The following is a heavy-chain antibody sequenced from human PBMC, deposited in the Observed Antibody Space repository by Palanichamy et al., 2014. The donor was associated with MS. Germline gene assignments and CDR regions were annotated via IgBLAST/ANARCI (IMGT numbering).Heavy chain of an antibody. CDR3: ARDPASIQLLKDWYFDL. V-gene: IGHV1-46*03. Sequence: QVQLVQSGAEVKKPGASVKVSCKASGYTFTSYYMHWVRQAPGQGLEWMGIINPSGGSTSYAQKFQGRVTMTRDTSTSTVYMELSSLRSEDTAVYYCARDPASIQLLKDWYFDLWGRGTLVTVSS. CDR2: INPSGGST. CDR1: GYTFTSYY. J-gene: IGHJ2*01. D-gene: IGHD5-18*01.